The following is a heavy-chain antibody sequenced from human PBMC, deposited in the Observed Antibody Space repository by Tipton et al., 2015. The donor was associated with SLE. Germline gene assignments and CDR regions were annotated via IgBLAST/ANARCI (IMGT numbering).Heavy chain of an antibody. CDR1: GGSISSYY. V-gene: IGHV4-59*01. D-gene: IGHD3-10*01. CDR2: IYYSGST. J-gene: IGHJ6*03. Sequence: TLSLTCTVPGGSISSYYWSWIRQPPGKGLEWIGYIYYSGSTNYNPSLKSRVTISVDTSKNQFSLKLSSVTAADTAVYYCARGMRDGYYYYYYMDVWGKGTTVTVSS. CDR3: ARGMRDGYYYYYYMDV.